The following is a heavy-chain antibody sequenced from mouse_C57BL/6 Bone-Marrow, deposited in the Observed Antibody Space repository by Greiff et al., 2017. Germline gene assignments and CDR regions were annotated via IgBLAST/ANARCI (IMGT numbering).Heavy chain of an antibody. V-gene: IGHV1-55*01. Sequence: VQLQQPGAELVKPGASVKMSCKASGYTFTSYWITWVKQRPGQGLEWIGDIYPGSGSTNYNEKFKSKATLTVDTSSSAAYMQLSSLTSEDTAVYYCAREEYGNSYYAMDYWGQGTSVTVSS. CDR2: IYPGSGST. D-gene: IGHD2-10*02. CDR3: AREEYGNSYYAMDY. CDR1: GYTFTSYW. J-gene: IGHJ4*01.